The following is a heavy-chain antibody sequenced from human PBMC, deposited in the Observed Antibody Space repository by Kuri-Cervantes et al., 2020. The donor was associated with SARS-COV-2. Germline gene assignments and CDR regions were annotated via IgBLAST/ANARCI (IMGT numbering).Heavy chain of an antibody. Sequence: GESLKISCAASGFTFSSYAMHWVRQAPGKGLEWVAVISYDGSNKYYADSVKGRFTISRDNSKNTLYLQMNSLRAEDTAVYYCARDGRWSMAIIDYWGQGTLVTVPS. CDR1: GFTFSSYA. V-gene: IGHV3-30-3*01. J-gene: IGHJ4*02. CDR2: ISYDGSNK. D-gene: IGHD2/OR15-2a*01. CDR3: ARDGRWSMAIIDY.